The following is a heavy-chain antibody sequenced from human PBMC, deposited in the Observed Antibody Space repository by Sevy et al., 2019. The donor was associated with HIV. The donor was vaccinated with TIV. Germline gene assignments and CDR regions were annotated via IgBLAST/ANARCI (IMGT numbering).Heavy chain of an antibody. V-gene: IGHV3-30*14. D-gene: IGHD1-26*01. CDR2: ISHDGTNT. J-gene: IGHJ4*02. CDR3: AVGEGFFLY. CDR1: RFAFSSYA. Sequence: GGSLRLSCAASRFAFSSYAVHWVRQAPGKGLEWVAFISHDGTNTDYAVSVKGRFTISRDNSRNTLHLDISSLRVEDTAVYYCAVGEGFFLYWGQGTLVTVSS.